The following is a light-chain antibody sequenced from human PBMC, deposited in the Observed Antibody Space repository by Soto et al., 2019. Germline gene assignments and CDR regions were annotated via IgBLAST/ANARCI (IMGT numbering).Light chain of an antibody. V-gene: IGLV1-40*01. CDR2: GNS. CDR1: SSNIGAGYD. CDR3: QSYDSSLSALMV. J-gene: IGLJ2*01. Sequence: QPVLTQPPSVSGAPGQRVTISCTGSSSNIGAGYDVHWYQQLPGTAPKLLIYGNSNRPSGVPDRFSGSKSGTSASLAITGLQAEDEADYYCQSYDSSLSALMVFGGGTKVTVL.